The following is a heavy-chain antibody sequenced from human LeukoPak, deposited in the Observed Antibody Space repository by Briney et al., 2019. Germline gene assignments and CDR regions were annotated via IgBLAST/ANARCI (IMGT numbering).Heavy chain of an antibody. D-gene: IGHD3-22*01. CDR2: ISGSGGST. CDR1: GFTFSSYA. Sequence: GGSLRLSCAASGFTFSSYAMSWVRQAPGKGLEWVSAISGSGGSTYYADSVKGRFTISRDNSKNTLYLQMNSLRAEDTAVYYCAKGFSGYYLRAPFDYWGQGTLVTVSS. J-gene: IGHJ4*02. CDR3: AKGFSGYYLRAPFDY. V-gene: IGHV3-23*01.